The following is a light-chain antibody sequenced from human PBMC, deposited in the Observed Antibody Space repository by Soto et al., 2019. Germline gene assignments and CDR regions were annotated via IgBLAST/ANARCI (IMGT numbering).Light chain of an antibody. Sequence: QSALAQPAPVSGSPGQSITISCTGTSSDVGGYNYVSWYQQHPGKAPKLMIYDVSNRPSGVSNRFSGSKSGNTASLTISGLQAEDEADYYCSSYTSSSPLVFGTGTKVTVL. CDR3: SSYTSSSPLV. CDR1: SSDVGGYNY. V-gene: IGLV2-14*01. J-gene: IGLJ1*01. CDR2: DVS.